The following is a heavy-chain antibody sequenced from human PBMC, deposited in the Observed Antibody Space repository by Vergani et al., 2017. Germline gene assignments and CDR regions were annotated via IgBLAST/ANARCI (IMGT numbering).Heavy chain of an antibody. D-gene: IGHD3-10*01. CDR1: GYSISSGYY. V-gene: IGHV4-38-2*01. Sequence: QVQLQESGPGLVKPSETLSLTCAVSGYSISSGYYWGWIRQPPGKGLEWIGSIYHSGSTYYNPSLKSRVTISVDTSKNQFSLKLSSVTAADTAVYYCARQDCITMVRGAKGAFDIWGQGTMVTVSS. CDR2: IYHSGST. CDR3: ARQDCITMVRGAKGAFDI. J-gene: IGHJ3*02.